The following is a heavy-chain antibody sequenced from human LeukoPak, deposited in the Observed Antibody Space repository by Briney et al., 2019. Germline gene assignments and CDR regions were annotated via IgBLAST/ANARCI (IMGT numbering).Heavy chain of an antibody. CDR2: IYYSGST. Sequence: ASETLSLTCTVSGGSISSGGYYWSWIRQHPGKGLEWIGYIYYSGSTYYNPSLKSRVTISVDTSKNQFSLRLSSVTAADTAVYYCARASAYSSSSGVNYWGQGTLVTVSS. D-gene: IGHD6-6*01. V-gene: IGHV4-31*03. CDR1: GGSISSGGYY. J-gene: IGHJ4*02. CDR3: ARASAYSSSSGVNY.